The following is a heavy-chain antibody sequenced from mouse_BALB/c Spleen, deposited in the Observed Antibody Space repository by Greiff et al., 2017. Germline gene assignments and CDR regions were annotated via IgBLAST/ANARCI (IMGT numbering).Heavy chain of an antibody. CDR3: ERSIYYGNYGDN. Sequence: VQLQQSGAELAKPGASVKMSCKASGYTFTSYWMHWVKQRPGQGLEWIGYINPSTGYTEYNQKFKDKATLTADKSSSTAYMQLSSLTSEDSAVYYCERSIYYGNYGDNWGQGNSVTVSS. D-gene: IGHD2-1*01. CDR1: GYTFTSYW. CDR2: INPSTGYT. J-gene: IGHJ4*01. V-gene: IGHV1-7*01.